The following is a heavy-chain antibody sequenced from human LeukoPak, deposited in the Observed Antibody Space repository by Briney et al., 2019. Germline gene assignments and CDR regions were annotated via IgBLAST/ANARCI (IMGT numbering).Heavy chain of an antibody. CDR3: ARAEQLRQGQFDY. CDR2: ISSSSTTI. CDR1: GFTFITYS. J-gene: IGHJ4*02. Sequence: GGSLRLSCATSGFTFITYSMNWVRQAPGKGLEWVSYISSSSTTIYYADSVKGRLTISRDNAKNSLYLQMNSLRAEDTAVYYCARAEQLRQGQFDYWGQGTLVTVSS. D-gene: IGHD6-6*01. V-gene: IGHV3-48*01.